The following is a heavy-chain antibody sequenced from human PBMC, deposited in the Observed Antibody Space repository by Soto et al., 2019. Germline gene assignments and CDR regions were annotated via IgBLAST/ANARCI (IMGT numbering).Heavy chain of an antibody. Sequence: PGGSLRLSCVASEFAFSTYGMSWVRQAPGQGLEWVSGINAGGRGAYYADSVKGRFIISRDNSKNTLFLQMNSLRAEDTAVYYCAKDRGCSSATCYQADWGRGTLVTVSS. D-gene: IGHD2-2*01. CDR2: INAGGRGA. V-gene: IGHV3-23*01. CDR3: AKDRGCSSATCYQAD. CDR1: EFAFSTYG. J-gene: IGHJ4*02.